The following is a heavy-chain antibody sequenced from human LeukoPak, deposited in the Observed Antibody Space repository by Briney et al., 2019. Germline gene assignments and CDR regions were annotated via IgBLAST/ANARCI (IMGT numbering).Heavy chain of an antibody. J-gene: IGHJ4*02. CDR1: GGSISSSSCY. CDR2: TYNSWRS. Sequence: SETLSLTCTVSGGSISSSSCYWGWIRQPPGKGLEWIGTTYNSWRSYYNPSLKSRVTISGDTSKNQFSLKVTSVTAADAAVYYCARFSGYTNGYDYWGQGTLVTVSS. V-gene: IGHV4-39*01. CDR3: ARFSGYTNGYDY. D-gene: IGHD5-18*01.